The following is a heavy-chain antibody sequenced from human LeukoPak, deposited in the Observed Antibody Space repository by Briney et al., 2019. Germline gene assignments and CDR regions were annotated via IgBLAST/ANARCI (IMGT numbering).Heavy chain of an antibody. D-gene: IGHD4-11*01. J-gene: IGHJ4*02. Sequence: GGSLRLSCAASGFTFSSHAMSWVRLAPGKGLEWVSTVSGNGATTYYVDSVKGRFTISRDNSKNTLDLQMSSLRAEDTAIYFCARVPHPTYYFDYWGRGTLVTVSS. CDR3: ARVPHPTYYFDY. CDR2: VSGNGATT. V-gene: IGHV3-23*01. CDR1: GFTFSSHA.